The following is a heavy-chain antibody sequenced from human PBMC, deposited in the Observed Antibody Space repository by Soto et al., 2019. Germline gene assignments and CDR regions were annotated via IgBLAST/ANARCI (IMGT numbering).Heavy chain of an antibody. CDR2: IIPIFGTA. V-gene: IGHV1-69*06. J-gene: IGHJ6*02. Sequence: ASVKVSCKASGGTFSSYAISWVRQAPGQGLEWMGGIIPIFGTANYAQKFQGRVTITADKSTSTAYMELSSLRSEDTAVYYCARDAGYYDSRGDYYYYGMDVWGQGTTVAVSS. D-gene: IGHD3-22*01. CDR1: GGTFSSYA. CDR3: ARDAGYYDSRGDYYYYGMDV.